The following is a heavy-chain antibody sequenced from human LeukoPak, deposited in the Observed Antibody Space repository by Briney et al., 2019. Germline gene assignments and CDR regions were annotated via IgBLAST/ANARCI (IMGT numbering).Heavy chain of an antibody. V-gene: IGHV4-61*09. CDR2: IHTTGST. D-gene: IGHD4-17*01. Sequence: PSESLSLTCTVSGGSINSGSYYWNWIRQSAGKGLEWIGHIHTTGSTNCNPSLKSRVTISVDKSKNQFSLKLSSVTAADTAVYYCARYTVTEGCFDYWGQGTLVTVSS. J-gene: IGHJ4*02. CDR1: GGSINSGSYY. CDR3: ARYTVTEGCFDY.